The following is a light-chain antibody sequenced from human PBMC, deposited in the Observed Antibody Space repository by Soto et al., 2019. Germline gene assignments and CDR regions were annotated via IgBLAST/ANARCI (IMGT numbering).Light chain of an antibody. CDR2: DAS. V-gene: IGKV3D-15*01. CDR1: QSVSSN. CDR3: QHSNNWLGR. Sequence: GMSLSPAAVSVSPGERATLSCRASQSVSSNLAWYQQKPGQAPRLLIYDASNRATGIPARFSGSGSGTEFTLTISSLQSEDFAVYYCQHSNNWLGRFGGRTKAAIK. J-gene: IGKJ4*01.